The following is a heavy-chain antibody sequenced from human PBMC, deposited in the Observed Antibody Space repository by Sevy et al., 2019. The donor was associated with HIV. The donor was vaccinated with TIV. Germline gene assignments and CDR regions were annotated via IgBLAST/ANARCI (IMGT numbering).Heavy chain of an antibody. CDR2: MNQDGTER. CDR1: GFSFSTYW. Sequence: GGSLRLSCAASGFSFSTYWMTWVGQAPGKGLEWVATMNQDGTERDYVDSVKGRFTISRDNTKTSLFLQMNSPSAEDTGVYYCVREGLGGFSYSLDCWGQGTLVTVSS. CDR3: VREGLGGFSYSLDC. D-gene: IGHD3-16*01. V-gene: IGHV3-7*01. J-gene: IGHJ4*02.